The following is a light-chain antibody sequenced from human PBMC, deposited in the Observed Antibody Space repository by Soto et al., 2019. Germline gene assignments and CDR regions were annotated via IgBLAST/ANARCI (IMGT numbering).Light chain of an antibody. CDR2: GAS. CDR1: QGISIY. V-gene: IGKV1-17*03. CDR3: LQYNGYPFT. J-gene: IGKJ3*01. Sequence: DIQMTQSPSAMSASVGDRVTITCRARQGISIYLAWFQQIPGRVPRRLIYGASTLHTGVPSRFSGSGSGTEFTLTISSLQPEDFATYYCLQYNGYPFTFGPGTKVGIK.